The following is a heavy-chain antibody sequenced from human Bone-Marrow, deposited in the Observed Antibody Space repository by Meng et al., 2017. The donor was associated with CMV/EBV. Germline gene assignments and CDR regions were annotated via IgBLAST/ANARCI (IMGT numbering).Heavy chain of an antibody. CDR3: ARAAITKIVHYGMDV. J-gene: IGHJ6*02. CDR1: GYTFTSYY. CDR2: INPSGGST. V-gene: IGHV1-46*01. D-gene: IGHD3-22*01. Sequence: ASVKVSCKASGYTFTSYYMHWVRQAPGQGLEWMGIINPSGGSTSYAQKFQGRVTMTRDTSTSTVYMELSSLRSEDTAVYYCARAAITKIVHYGMDVWGQGTTVTVSS.